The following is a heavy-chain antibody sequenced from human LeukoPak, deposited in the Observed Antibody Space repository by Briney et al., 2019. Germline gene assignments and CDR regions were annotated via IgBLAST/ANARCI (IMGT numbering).Heavy chain of an antibody. J-gene: IGHJ4*02. D-gene: IGHD5-12*01. CDR3: ARDWHYSGYDFRSPDY. CDR1: GYTFTSYG. CDR2: ISAYNGNT. Sequence: ASVKVSCKASGYTFTSYGISWVRQAPGQGLEWMGWISAYNGNTNYAQKLQGRVTMTTDTSTSTAYMELRSLRPDDTAVYYCARDWHYSGYDFRSPDYWGQGTLVTVSS. V-gene: IGHV1-18*01.